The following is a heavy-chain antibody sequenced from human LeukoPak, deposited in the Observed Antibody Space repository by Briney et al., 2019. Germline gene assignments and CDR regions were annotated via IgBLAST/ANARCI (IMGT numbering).Heavy chain of an antibody. CDR2: ISGSGDNT. Sequence: GGSLRLSCAASGFTFSSYAMSWVRQVPGKGLEWVSVISGSGDNTYYADSVKGRFTISRDNSKNMLYLQMNGLRAEDTAVYYCAKWKYSNSGIDDYWGQRTLVTVSS. D-gene: IGHD6-6*01. CDR1: GFTFSSYA. V-gene: IGHV3-23*01. J-gene: IGHJ4*02. CDR3: AKWKYSNSGIDDY.